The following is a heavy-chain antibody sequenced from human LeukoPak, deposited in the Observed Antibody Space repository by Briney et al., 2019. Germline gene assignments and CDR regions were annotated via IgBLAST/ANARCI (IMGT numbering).Heavy chain of an antibody. V-gene: IGHV3-23*01. J-gene: IGHJ6*03. Sequence: PGGSLRLSCAASGFTFSSYEMNWVRQAPGKGPEWVSGISGSGGSKDYADSVKGRFTIFRDNSKNTLFLQMNSLRADDTAVYYCAKGTITYSYYYMAVWGKGTTVTVSS. CDR3: AKGTITYSYYYMAV. CDR2: ISGSGGSK. CDR1: GFTFSSYE. D-gene: IGHD3-10*01.